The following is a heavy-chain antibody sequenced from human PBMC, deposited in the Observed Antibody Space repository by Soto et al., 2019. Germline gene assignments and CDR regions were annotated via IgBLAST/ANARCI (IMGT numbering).Heavy chain of an antibody. Sequence: QVQLVQSGAEVKKPGSSVKVSCKASGGTFSSYTISWVRQAPGQGLEWMGRIIPILGIANYAQKFQGRVTITADKATRTAYMELSSLRSEDTAVYYCARDQYFRYFDGLPNSVWGQGTLVTVSS. V-gene: IGHV1-69*08. CDR1: GGTFSSYT. CDR2: IIPILGIA. CDR3: ARDQYFRYFDGLPNSV. D-gene: IGHD3-9*01. J-gene: IGHJ4*02.